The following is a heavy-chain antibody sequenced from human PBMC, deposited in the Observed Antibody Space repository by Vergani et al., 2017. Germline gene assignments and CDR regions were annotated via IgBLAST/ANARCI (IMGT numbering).Heavy chain of an antibody. J-gene: IGHJ6*02. CDR1: GFSFRNAW. CDR2: IKSTFDRGTT. D-gene: IGHD2-21*01. V-gene: IGHV3-15*07. CDR3: TTDPRYCGDGSCXWLRDHHYYGMDV. Sequence: EVQLVESGGGIVKPGGSLRLSCVASGFSFRNAWMNWVRRTPGKGLEWVGRIKSTFDRGTTDYAAAVKGRFTISRDDSKNTLFLQMNCLKTEDIGVYYCTTDPRYCGDGSCXWLRDHHYYGMDVWGQGTTVTVSS.